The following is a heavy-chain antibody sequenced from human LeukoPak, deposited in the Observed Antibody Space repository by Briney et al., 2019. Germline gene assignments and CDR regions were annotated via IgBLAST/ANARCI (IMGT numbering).Heavy chain of an antibody. D-gene: IGHD4-17*01. V-gene: IGHV3-23*01. CDR1: GSTFSNYA. J-gene: IGHJ4*02. Sequence: PGGSLRLSCAVSGSTFSNYAMTWVRQAPEKGLEWVSGLSGSGDTTYYADSVRGRFTISRDNSENTLYLQMNSLRADDTAVYYCAKWSGDYPSYYLDYWGQGTLVTVSS. CDR2: LSGSGDTT. CDR3: AKWSGDYPSYYLDY.